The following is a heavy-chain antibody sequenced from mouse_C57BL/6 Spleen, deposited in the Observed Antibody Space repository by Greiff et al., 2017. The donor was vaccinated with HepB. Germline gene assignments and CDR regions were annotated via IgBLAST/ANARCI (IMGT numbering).Heavy chain of an antibody. J-gene: IGHJ2*01. CDR2: IYPRSGNT. CDR1: GYTFTSYG. V-gene: IGHV1-81*01. Sequence: QVQLQQSGAELARPGASVKLSCKASGYTFTSYGISWVKQRTGQGLEWIGEIYPRSGNTYYNEKFKGKATLTADKSSSTAYMELRSLTSEDSAVYFCARRGESWGQGTTLTVSS. CDR3: ARRGES.